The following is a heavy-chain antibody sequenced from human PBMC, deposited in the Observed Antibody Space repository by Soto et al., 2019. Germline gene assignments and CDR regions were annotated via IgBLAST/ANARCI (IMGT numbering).Heavy chain of an antibody. J-gene: IGHJ4*02. Sequence: QIQLVESGGDVVQPGRSLRLSCAASGFNFGFFGMHWVRQAPGKGLEWVAFISGDGINTHYADSVRGRFTLSRDYSKKTMYLRMDTLREDDTALYYCARGNLSFDFDSWGQGTLVTVSS. CDR3: ARGNLSFDFDS. CDR2: ISGDGINT. CDR1: GFNFGFFG. V-gene: IGHV3-30*03. D-gene: IGHD3-10*01.